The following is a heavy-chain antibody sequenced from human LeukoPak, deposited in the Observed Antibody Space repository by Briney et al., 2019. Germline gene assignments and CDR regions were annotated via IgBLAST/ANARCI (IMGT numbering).Heavy chain of an antibody. Sequence: SETLSLTCTVSGGSISSYYWSWIRQPPGKGLEWIGYIYYSGSTNYNPSLKSRVTISVDTSKNQFSLKLSSVTAADTAVYYCARGVLIGGEERLDYWGQGTLVTVSS. CDR1: GGSISSYY. V-gene: IGHV4-59*01. CDR3: ARGVLIGGEERLDY. CDR2: IYYSGST. J-gene: IGHJ4*02. D-gene: IGHD3-10*01.